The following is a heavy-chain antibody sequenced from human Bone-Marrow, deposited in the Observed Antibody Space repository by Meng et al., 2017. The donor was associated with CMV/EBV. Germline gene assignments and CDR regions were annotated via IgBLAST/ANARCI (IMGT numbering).Heavy chain of an antibody. CDR3: AGYDFWSGYPS. CDR2: IYYSGST. Sequence: SETLSLTCTVSGGSISSSSYYWGWIRQPPGKGLEWIGIIYYSGSTYYNPSLKSRVTISVDTSKNQFSLKLSSVTAADTAVYYCAGYDFWSGYPSWGQGTLVTVSS. V-gene: IGHV4-39*07. CDR1: GGSISSSSYY. D-gene: IGHD3-3*01. J-gene: IGHJ4*02.